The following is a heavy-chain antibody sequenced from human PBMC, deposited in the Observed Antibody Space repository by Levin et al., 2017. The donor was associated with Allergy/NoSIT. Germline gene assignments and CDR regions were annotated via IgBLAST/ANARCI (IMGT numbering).Heavy chain of an antibody. J-gene: IGHJ5*02. D-gene: IGHD4-17*01. CDR1: GYSFTSYW. V-gene: IGHV5-51*01. CDR3: ARLTKDYGDYSDNWFDP. Sequence: MPGGSLRLSCKGSGYSFTSYWIGWVRQMPGKGLEWMGIIYPGDSDTRYSPSFQGQVTISADKSISTAYLQWSSLKASDTAMYYCARLTKDYGDYSDNWFDPWGQGTLVTVSS. CDR2: IYPGDSDT.